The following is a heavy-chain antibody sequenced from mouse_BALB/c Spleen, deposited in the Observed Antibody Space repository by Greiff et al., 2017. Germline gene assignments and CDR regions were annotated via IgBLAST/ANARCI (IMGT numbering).Heavy chain of an antibody. Sequence: VQLQQSAAELARPGASVKMSCKASGYTFTSYTMHWVKQRPGQGLEWIGYINPSSGYTEYSQKFKDKTTLTADKSSSTAYMQLSSLTSEDSAVYYCARGGNYAMDYWGQGTSVTVSS. CDR2: INPSSGYT. J-gene: IGHJ4*01. CDR1: GYTFTSYT. V-gene: IGHV1-4*02. CDR3: ARGGNYAMDY. D-gene: IGHD1-1*02.